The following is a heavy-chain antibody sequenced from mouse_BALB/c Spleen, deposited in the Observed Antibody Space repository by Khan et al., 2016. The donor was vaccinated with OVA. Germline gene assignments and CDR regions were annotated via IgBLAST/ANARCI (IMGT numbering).Heavy chain of an antibody. CDR3: ARGYYGDPFSY. CDR1: GFTFSDYY. CDR2: ISDGGIYT. Sequence: EVELVESGGGLVKPGGSLKLSCAAAGFTFSDYYMYWVRQTPEKRLEWVATISDGGIYTYYPDSVKGRFTISRVDAKNNLYLQVSSLKSEDTAISYCARGYYGDPFSYWGQGTLVTVSA. J-gene: IGHJ3*01. V-gene: IGHV5-4*02. D-gene: IGHD2-13*01.